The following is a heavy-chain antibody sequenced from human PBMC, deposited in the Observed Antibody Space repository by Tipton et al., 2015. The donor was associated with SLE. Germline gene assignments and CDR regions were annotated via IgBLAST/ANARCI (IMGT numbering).Heavy chain of an antibody. V-gene: IGHV3-7*01. CDR2: IKQDGSEK. CDR3: ARAPLRWFGELFEPDAFDI. CDR1: GFTFSNAW. J-gene: IGHJ3*02. D-gene: IGHD3-10*01. Sequence: VQLVQSGGGLVKPGGSLRLSCAASGFTFSNAWMSWVRQAPGKGLEWVANIKQDGSEKYYVDSVKGRFTISRDNAKNSLYVQMNSLRDEDTAVYYCARAPLRWFGELFEPDAFDIWGQGTMVTVS.